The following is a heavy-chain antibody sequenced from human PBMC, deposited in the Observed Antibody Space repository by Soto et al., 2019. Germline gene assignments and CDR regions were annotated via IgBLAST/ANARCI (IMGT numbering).Heavy chain of an antibody. Sequence: QVQLQESGPGLVKSSQTLSLTCTVSGGSISSDGNYWSWIRQHPGKGLEWIGYIYYSGRTYYNPSLCSRVTLSVDTSKNQFSLQLSYVTAPDTAVYYCARGRTVRGIIYYYGMDVWGQGSTVTVSS. CDR3: ARGRTVRGIIYYYGMDV. D-gene: IGHD3-10*01. CDR2: IYYSGRT. J-gene: IGHJ6*02. CDR1: GGSISSDGNY. V-gene: IGHV4-31*03.